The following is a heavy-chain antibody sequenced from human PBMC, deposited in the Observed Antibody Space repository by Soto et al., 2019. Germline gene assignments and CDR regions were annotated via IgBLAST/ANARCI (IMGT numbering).Heavy chain of an antibody. CDR1: GDSINNRSYY. D-gene: IGHD2-21*02. Sequence: SETLSLTCTVTGDSINNRSYYWGWIRQPPGKGLEWIGSIYYSGSTYNNPSLKSRVSMSVDTSKNQFSLKLRSVTAADTALYYCARQRTSVVTQAYFDSWGQGSMVTVS. J-gene: IGHJ4*02. CDR3: ARQRTSVVTQAYFDS. V-gene: IGHV4-39*01. CDR2: IYYSGST.